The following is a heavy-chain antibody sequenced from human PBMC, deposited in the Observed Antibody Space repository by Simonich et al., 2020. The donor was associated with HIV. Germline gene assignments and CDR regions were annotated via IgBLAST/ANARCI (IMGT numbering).Heavy chain of an antibody. CDR3: ARGRYYYGSGSYRYYFDS. CDR2: IHHSGST. V-gene: IGHV4-34*01. CDR1: GGSFNDYS. D-gene: IGHD3-10*01. J-gene: IGHJ4*02. Sequence: QVQLQQWGAGLLKASETLSLTCAVYGGSFNDYSWSWIRQPLGKGLEGIGEIHHSGSTNDNSSVKSRFTISVDTSKKQFSVKLNSVTAADTAVYYCARGRYYYGSGSYRYYFDSWGQGTLVTVSS.